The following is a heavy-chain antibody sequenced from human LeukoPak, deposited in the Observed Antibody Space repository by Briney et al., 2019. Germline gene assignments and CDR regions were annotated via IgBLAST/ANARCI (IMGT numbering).Heavy chain of an antibody. Sequence: SETLSLTCTVSGGSISSGDYYWSWIRQPPGKGLEWIGYIYYSGSTYYNPSLKSRVTISVDTAKNQFSLKLSSVNAEDTAVYYCARSQRRQLPITYYSYYGMDVWGQGTTVTVSS. V-gene: IGHV4-30-4*01. CDR3: ARSQRRQLPITYYSYYGMDV. J-gene: IGHJ6*02. CDR2: IYYSGST. D-gene: IGHD2-2*01. CDR1: GGSISSGDYY.